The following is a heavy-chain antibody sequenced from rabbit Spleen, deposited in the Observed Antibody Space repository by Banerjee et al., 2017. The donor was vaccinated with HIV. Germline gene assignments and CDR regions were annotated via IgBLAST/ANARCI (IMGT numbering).Heavy chain of an antibody. J-gene: IGHJ6*01. CDR1: GLDFSSSYW. CDR2: IYTGSSGRT. CDR3: ARSYAGDGYYYGMDL. V-gene: IGHV1S45*01. Sequence: EESGGDLVKPEGSLTLTCTASGLDFSSSYWICWVRQAPGKGLEWIACIYTGSSGRTYYASWAKGRFTISKTSSTTVTLQMTSLTAADTATYFCARSYAGDGYYYGMDLWGPGTLVTVS. D-gene: IGHD4-2*01.